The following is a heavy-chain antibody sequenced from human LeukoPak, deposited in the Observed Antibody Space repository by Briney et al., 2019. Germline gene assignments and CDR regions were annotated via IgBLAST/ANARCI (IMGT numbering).Heavy chain of an antibody. V-gene: IGHV1-46*01. J-gene: IGHJ5*02. CDR2: INPSGGST. CDR3: TTDSWYGVYWFDP. CDR1: GYTFTSYY. D-gene: IGHD6-13*01. Sequence: ASVKVSCKASGYTFTSYYMHWVRQAPGQGLEWMGIINPSGGSTSYAQKFQGRVTMTRDTSTSTVYMELSSLKTEDTAVYYCTTDSWYGVYWFDPWGQGTLVTVSS.